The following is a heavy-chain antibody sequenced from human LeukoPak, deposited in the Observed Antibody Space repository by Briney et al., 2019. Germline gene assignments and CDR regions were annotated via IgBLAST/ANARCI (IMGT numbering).Heavy chain of an antibody. J-gene: IGHJ4*02. Sequence: SETLSLTCTVSGGSIRSYYWSWIRQPPGRGLEWIGYIFYSGSTNYNPSLKSRVTISVDTSKNQFSLKLSSVTAADTAVYYCARDFLRGAPDYWGQGTLVTVSS. CDR2: IFYSGST. CDR1: GGSIRSYY. V-gene: IGHV4-59*01. D-gene: IGHD3-10*01. CDR3: ARDFLRGAPDY.